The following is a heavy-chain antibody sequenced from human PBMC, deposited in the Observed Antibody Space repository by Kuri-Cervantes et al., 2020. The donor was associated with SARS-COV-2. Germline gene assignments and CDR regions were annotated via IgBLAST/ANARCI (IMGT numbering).Heavy chain of an antibody. J-gene: IGHJ2*01. Sequence: GGSLRLSCAASGFTLSDYYMSWIRQAPGKGLEWVSYISSSSSYTNYADSVKGRFTISRDNAKNSLYLQMNSLRAEDTAVYYCASRGNSRNWYFDLWGRGTLVTVSS. CDR3: ASRGNSRNWYFDL. V-gene: IGHV3-11*03. CDR2: ISSSSSYT. D-gene: IGHD2/OR15-2a*01. CDR1: GFTLSDYY.